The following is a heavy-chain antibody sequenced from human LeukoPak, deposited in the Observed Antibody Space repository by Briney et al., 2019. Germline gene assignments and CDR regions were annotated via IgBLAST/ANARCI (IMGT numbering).Heavy chain of an antibody. Sequence: PGGSLRLSCAASGFFFSDFYINWIRQAPGKGLERVAYISSDGETVSYADSMKGRFTISRDNAKNSVYLQLNSLTAGDTAVYYCARDRYSYGLIDAFDIWGQGTMVTVSS. J-gene: IGHJ3*02. CDR3: ARDRYSYGLIDAFDI. CDR1: GFFFSDFY. CDR2: ISSDGETV. V-gene: IGHV3-11*01. D-gene: IGHD5-18*01.